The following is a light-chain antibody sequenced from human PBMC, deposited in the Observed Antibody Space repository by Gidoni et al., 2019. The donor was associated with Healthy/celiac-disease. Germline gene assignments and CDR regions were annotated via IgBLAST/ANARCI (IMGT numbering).Light chain of an antibody. J-gene: IGKJ3*01. CDR3: QKYYSTPIT. Sequence: DIVMTQSPDSLAVSLGERATINCKSSQRVLYSSNNKNYLAWYQKKPGQPPKLLMYWASTGESGVPDRVSGSGSGTDFTLNISSLQAEDVAVYYCQKYYSTPITFGPGTKVEIK. V-gene: IGKV4-1*01. CDR2: WAS. CDR1: QRVLYSSNNKNY.